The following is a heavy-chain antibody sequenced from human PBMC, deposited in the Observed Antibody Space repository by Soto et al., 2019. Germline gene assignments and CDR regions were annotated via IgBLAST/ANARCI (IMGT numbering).Heavy chain of an antibody. J-gene: IGHJ4*02. CDR3: ARGEEFDWLLNLDY. CDR2: IWYDGSNK. CDR1: GFTFSSYG. V-gene: IGHV3-33*01. D-gene: IGHD3-9*01. Sequence: QVQLVESGGGVVQPGRSLRLSCAASGFTFSSYGMHWVRQAPGKGLEWVAVIWYDGSNKYYADSVKGRFTISRDNSKNTLYLQMNSLRAEDTAVYYCARGEEFDWLLNLDYWGQGTLVTVSS.